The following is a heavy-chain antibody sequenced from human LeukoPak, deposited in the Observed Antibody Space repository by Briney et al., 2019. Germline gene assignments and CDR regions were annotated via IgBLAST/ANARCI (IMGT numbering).Heavy chain of an antibody. D-gene: IGHD4-17*01. CDR3: ARHRYPGDRSSFDY. J-gene: IGHJ4*02. CDR2: MYYSGST. Sequence: SETLSLTCTISGGSTISGGSISRFYWTWIRQPPGKGLEWIGSMYYSGSTNYNPSLKSRVTISVDTSKNQFSLRLSSVTAADTAVYHCARHRYPGDRSSFDYWGQGTLVAVSS. CDR1: GGSISRFY. V-gene: IGHV4-59*08.